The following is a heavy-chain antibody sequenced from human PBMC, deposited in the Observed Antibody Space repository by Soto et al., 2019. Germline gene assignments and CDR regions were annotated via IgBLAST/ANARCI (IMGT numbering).Heavy chain of an antibody. CDR3: ARPGYDILTGYSDYYYFDY. J-gene: IGHJ4*02. D-gene: IGHD3-9*01. CDR2: IIPIFGTA. CDR1: GGTFSSYA. Sequence: SVKVSCKASGGTFSSYAISWVRQAPGQGLEWMGGIIPIFGTANYAQEFQGRVTITADESTSTAYMELSSLRSEDTAVYYCARPGYDILTGYSDYYYFDYWGQGTLVTVSS. V-gene: IGHV1-69*13.